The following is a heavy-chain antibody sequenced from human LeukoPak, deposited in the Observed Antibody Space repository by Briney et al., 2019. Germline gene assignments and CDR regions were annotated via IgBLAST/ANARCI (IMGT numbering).Heavy chain of an antibody. J-gene: IGHJ4*02. Sequence: GGSLRLSCAASGFTFSSYGMHWVRQAPGKGLEWVAVIWYDGSNKYYADSVKGRFTISRDNAKNSLYLQMNSLRAEDTAVYYCARDLANSGSYGWGQGTLVTVSS. V-gene: IGHV3-33*01. CDR2: IWYDGSNK. CDR1: GFTFSSYG. CDR3: ARDLANSGSYG. D-gene: IGHD1-26*01.